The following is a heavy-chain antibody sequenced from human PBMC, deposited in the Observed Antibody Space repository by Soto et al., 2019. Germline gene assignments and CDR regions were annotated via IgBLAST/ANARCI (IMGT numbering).Heavy chain of an antibody. CDR1: GFTFSSYG. CDR3: ATDNRYCSGGSRYKTLVGY. V-gene: IGHV3-33*01. CDR2: IWYDGSNK. J-gene: IGHJ4*02. Sequence: PGGSLRLSCAASGFTFSSYGMHLVRQSPGKGLEWVAVIWYDGSNKYYADSVKGRFTISRDNSKNTLYLQMNSLRAEDTAVYYCATDNRYCSGGSRYKTLVGYWGQGPMVTVSS. D-gene: IGHD2-15*01.